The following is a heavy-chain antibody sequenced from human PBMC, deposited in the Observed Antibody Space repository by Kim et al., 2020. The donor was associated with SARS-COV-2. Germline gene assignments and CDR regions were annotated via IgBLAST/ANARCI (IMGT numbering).Heavy chain of an antibody. Sequence: GGSLRLSCAASGFTFSSYTMSWVRQAPGQGLEWVSAITNSGDTYHADSVEGRFTISRDNFKNTLYLQMNSLRVDDTAVYYCARDASGTDDYWGLGTLVTVSS. D-gene: IGHD1-26*01. CDR2: ITNSGDT. CDR3: ARDASGTDDY. V-gene: IGHV3-23*01. CDR1: GFTFSSYT. J-gene: IGHJ4*02.